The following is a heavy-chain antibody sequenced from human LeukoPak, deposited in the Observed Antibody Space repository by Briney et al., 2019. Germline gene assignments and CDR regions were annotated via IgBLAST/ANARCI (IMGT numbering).Heavy chain of an antibody. J-gene: IGHJ6*03. CDR2: IKSNGDNT. CDR1: GFIFSSYT. Sequence: PGGPLRLSCAASGFIFSSYTIHWVRQAPGKGLEYVSSIKSNGDNTHYANSVKGRFTISRDSSKNTLYLQMGSLRAEDMAVYYCARGFDSPMDVWGKGTTVTVS. V-gene: IGHV3-64*01. D-gene: IGHD3-9*01. CDR3: ARGFDSPMDV.